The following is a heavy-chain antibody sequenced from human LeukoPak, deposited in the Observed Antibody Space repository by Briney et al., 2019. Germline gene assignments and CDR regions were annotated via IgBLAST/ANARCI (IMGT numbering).Heavy chain of an antibody. CDR3: ARHYIRNYYDSSGPNY. CDR1: GGSISSGDYY. V-gene: IGHV4-30-4*01. D-gene: IGHD3-22*01. CDR2: IYYSGST. Sequence: SQTLSLTCTVSGGSISSGDYYWSWIRQPPGKGLEWIGYIYYSGSTYYNPSLKSRVTISVDTSKNQFSLKLSSVTAADTAVYYCARHYIRNYYDSSGPNYWGQGTLVTVSS. J-gene: IGHJ4*02.